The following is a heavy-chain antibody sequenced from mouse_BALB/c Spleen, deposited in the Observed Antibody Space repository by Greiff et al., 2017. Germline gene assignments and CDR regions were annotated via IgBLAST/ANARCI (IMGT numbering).Heavy chain of an antibody. CDR3: ARGGAAWFAY. Sequence: QPGAELVKPGASVKMSCKASGYTFTSYNMHWVKQTPGQGLEWIGAIYPGNGDTSYNQKFKGKATLTADKSSSTAYMQLSSLTSEDSAVYYCARGGAAWFAYWGQGTLVTVSA. V-gene: IGHV1-12*01. CDR1: GYTFTSYN. J-gene: IGHJ3*01. CDR2: IYPGNGDT.